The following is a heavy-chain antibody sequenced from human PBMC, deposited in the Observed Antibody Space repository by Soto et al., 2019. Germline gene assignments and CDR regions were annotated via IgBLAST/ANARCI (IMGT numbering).Heavy chain of an antibody. CDR1: GYTFTSYD. J-gene: IGHJ6*03. D-gene: IGHD1-1*01. CDR3: ARGVPDPNYYYYYMDV. V-gene: IGHV1-8*01. Sequence: RASVKVSCKASGYTFTSYDINWVRQATGEGLEWMGWMNPNSGNTGYAQKFQGRVTMTRNTSISTAYMELSSLRSEDTAVYYCARGVPDPNYYYYYMDVWGKGTTVTVSS. CDR2: MNPNSGNT.